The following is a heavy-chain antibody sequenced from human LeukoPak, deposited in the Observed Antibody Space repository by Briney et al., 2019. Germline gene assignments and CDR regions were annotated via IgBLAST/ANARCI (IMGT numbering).Heavy chain of an antibody. V-gene: IGHV4-34*01. J-gene: IGHJ4*02. CDR2: INHSGST. Sequence: SETLSLTCAVYGGSFSGYYWSWIRQPPGKGLEWIGEINHSGSTNYNPSLKSRVTISVDTSKNQFSLKLSSVTAADTAAYYCARRPGMPTVVTPLRYWGQGTLVTVSS. CDR3: ARRPGMPTVVTPLRY. D-gene: IGHD4-23*01. CDR1: GGSFSGYY.